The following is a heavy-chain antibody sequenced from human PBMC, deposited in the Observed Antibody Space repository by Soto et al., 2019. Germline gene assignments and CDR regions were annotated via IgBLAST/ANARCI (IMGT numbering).Heavy chain of an antibody. J-gene: IGHJ6*02. Sequence: SVKVSCKASGCTFNSQAISWLRQAPAQGLEWMGGIIPIFATTVYAQKFQGRVTITSDEVTTAYMGLSSLRSEDTAAYYCVRNWMSSYTPGRPRKKHYYYYGLDIWGHGTTVTVSS. V-gene: IGHV1-69*13. D-gene: IGHD1-1*01. CDR1: GCTFNSQA. CDR3: VRNWMSSYTPGRPRKKHYYYYGLDI. CDR2: IIPIFATT.